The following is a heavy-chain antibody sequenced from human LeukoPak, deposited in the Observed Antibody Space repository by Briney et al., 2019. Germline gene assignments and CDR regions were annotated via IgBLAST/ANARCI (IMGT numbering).Heavy chain of an antibody. CDR1: GFTFSSYG. CDR3: AKDLGSGYSSSWYIFYAFDI. D-gene: IGHD6-13*01. Sequence: GGSLRLSCAASGFTFSSYGMHWVRQAPGKGLEWVTVISYDGSNKYYADSVKGRFTISRDNSKNTLHLQMNSLRAEDTAVYYCAKDLGSGYSSSWYIFYAFDIWGQGTMVTVSS. J-gene: IGHJ3*02. CDR2: ISYDGSNK. V-gene: IGHV3-30*18.